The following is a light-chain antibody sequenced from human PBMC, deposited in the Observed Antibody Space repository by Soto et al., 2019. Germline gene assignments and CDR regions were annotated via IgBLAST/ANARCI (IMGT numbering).Light chain of an antibody. CDR1: QSVSSNY. V-gene: IGKV3-20*01. J-gene: IGKJ2*01. CDR3: LQYGNAPPYT. Sequence: EIVLTQSPGTLSLSPGERATLSCRASQSVSSNYLAWYQQKPGQAPRLLIYDASSRATGIPDRFSGSGSGTDFTLPISRLEPEDFAVYYCLQYGNAPPYTFGQGTRLEIK. CDR2: DAS.